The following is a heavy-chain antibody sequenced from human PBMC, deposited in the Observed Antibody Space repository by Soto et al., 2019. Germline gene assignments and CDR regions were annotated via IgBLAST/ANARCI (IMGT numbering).Heavy chain of an antibody. Sequence: GGSLRLSCAASGFIFSSYAMSWVRQAPGKGLEWVSAISGIGTTAYYADSVKGRFTFSRDNSKKTMYLQMNSLRAEDTAVYYCAKTTDGWFSAFEIWGQGTMVTVS. D-gene: IGHD6-19*01. J-gene: IGHJ3*02. CDR2: ISGIGTTA. CDR1: GFIFSSYA. V-gene: IGHV3-23*01. CDR3: AKTTDGWFSAFEI.